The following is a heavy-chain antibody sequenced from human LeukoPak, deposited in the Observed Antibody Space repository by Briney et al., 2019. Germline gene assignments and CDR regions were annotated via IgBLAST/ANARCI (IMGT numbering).Heavy chain of an antibody. Sequence: GASVKVSCKASGYTFTSYAMNWVRQAPGQGLEWMGWINTNTGNPTYAQGFTGRFVFSLDTSVSTAYLQISSLKAEDTSVYYCARDLLGSLPRPTGYYNGLDYWGQGTLVTVSS. CDR2: INTNTGNP. V-gene: IGHV7-4-1*02. CDR1: GYTFTSYA. D-gene: IGHD3-9*01. J-gene: IGHJ4*02. CDR3: ARDLLGSLPRPTGYYNGLDY.